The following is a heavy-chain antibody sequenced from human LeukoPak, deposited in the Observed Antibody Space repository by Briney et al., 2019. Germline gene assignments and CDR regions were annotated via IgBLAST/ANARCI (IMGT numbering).Heavy chain of an antibody. CDR2: ISGSGGST. CDR1: GFTFSSYA. CDR3: AKGYYDYVWGSYYFDY. D-gene: IGHD3-16*01. V-gene: IGHV3-23*01. J-gene: IGHJ4*02. Sequence: GGSLRLSCAASGFTFSSYAMSWVRQAPGRGLEWVSAISGSGGSTYYADSVKGRFTISRDNSRDTLYLQMNSLRAEDTAVYYCAKGYYDYVWGSYYFDYWGQGTLVTFSS.